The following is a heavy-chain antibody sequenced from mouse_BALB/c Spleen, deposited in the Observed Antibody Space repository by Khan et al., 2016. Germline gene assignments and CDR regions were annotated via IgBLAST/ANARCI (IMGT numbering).Heavy chain of an antibody. Sequence: QVQLQQSGAELSRPGASVKLSCKASGYTFTTYWMQWVKQRPGQGLEWIGAIYPGDGDTKYTQKFKDKATLTADKSSNTAYLHLSSLASEDSAVYYGARGLRGIAYGGQGTRVTVSA. J-gene: IGHJ3*01. CDR3: ARGLRGIAY. CDR1: GYTFTTYW. V-gene: IGHV1-87*01. CDR2: IYPGDGDT. D-gene: IGHD1-1*01.